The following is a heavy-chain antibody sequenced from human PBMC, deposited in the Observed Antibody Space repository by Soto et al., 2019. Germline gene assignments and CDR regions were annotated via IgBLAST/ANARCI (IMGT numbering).Heavy chain of an antibody. CDR1: GYTFTDSA. D-gene: IGHD2-15*01. J-gene: IGHJ4*02. Sequence: ASVKVSCKASGYTFTDSAIHWVRQAPGQRPEWMGWINADNGNTKISQKIQARVTITRDISASTAYMELSSLISEDTAVYYCAGNRHCIASTCNNWGQGTLVTVSS. CDR3: AGNRHCIASTCNN. CDR2: INADNGNT. V-gene: IGHV1-3*01.